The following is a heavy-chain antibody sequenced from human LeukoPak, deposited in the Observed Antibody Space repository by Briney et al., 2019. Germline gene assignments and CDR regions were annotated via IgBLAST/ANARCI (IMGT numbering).Heavy chain of an antibody. J-gene: IGHJ4*02. Sequence: SETLSLTCAVYGGSFSGYYWSWIRQPPGKGLEWIGEINHSGSTNYNPSLKSRVTISVDTSKNQFSLKLSSVTAADTAVYYCARAVGYSYGYLRYWGQGTLVTVSS. V-gene: IGHV4-34*01. CDR2: INHSGST. D-gene: IGHD5-18*01. CDR1: GGSFSGYY. CDR3: ARAVGYSYGYLRY.